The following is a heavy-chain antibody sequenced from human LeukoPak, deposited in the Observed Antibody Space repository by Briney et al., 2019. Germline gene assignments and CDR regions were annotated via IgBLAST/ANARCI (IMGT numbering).Heavy chain of an antibody. Sequence: GGSLRPSCAASGFTFNSYGMHWVRQAPGKGLEWVAVISYDGSNKYYADSVKGRFTISRDNSKNTLYLQMNSLRAEDTAVYYCAKPTHYCSGGSCQIPLFDYWGQGTLVTVSS. CDR1: GFTFNSYG. CDR2: ISYDGSNK. J-gene: IGHJ4*02. D-gene: IGHD2-15*01. V-gene: IGHV3-30*18. CDR3: AKPTHYCSGGSCQIPLFDY.